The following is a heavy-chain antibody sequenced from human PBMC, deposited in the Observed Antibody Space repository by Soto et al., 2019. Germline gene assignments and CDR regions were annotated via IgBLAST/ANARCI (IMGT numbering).Heavy chain of an antibody. V-gene: IGHV4-39*01. CDR1: NGSISSGGYY. Sequence: QLQLQESGPGLVKPSETLSLTCTVSNGSISSGGYYWGWIRQPPGKGLEWIGTIYSSGSTYYNPSLKSRGTISVDTSKNQISLQLNSVTAADTAVYYCARHAYYYSYMDVWGKGTTVTVS. CDR3: ARHAYYYSYMDV. J-gene: IGHJ6*03. CDR2: IYSSGST.